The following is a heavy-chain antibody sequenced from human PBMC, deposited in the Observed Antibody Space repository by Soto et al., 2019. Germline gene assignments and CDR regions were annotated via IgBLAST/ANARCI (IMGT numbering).Heavy chain of an antibody. V-gene: IGHV1-3*01. D-gene: IGHD4-17*01. CDR1: GYTFASYA. CDR3: ARGRLYDYGDYVPHFDI. Sequence: ASVKVSCKASGYTFASYARQWVRQAPGQRLEWMGWINAGNGNTKYSQKFQGRVTITRDTSASTAYMELSNLRSEDTAVNYCARGRLYDYGDYVPHFDIWGQGTMVTVSS. J-gene: IGHJ3*02. CDR2: INAGNGNT.